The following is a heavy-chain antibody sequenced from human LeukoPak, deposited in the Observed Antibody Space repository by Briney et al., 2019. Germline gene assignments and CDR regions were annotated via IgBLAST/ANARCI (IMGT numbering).Heavy chain of an antibody. CDR2: IYPGDSDI. V-gene: IGHV5-51*01. CDR3: ARRGYSAYDYAY. CDR1: GSIFTSYW. J-gene: IGHJ4*02. D-gene: IGHD5-12*01. Sequence: GASLQISCEGSGSIFTSYWIAWVRPLRGKGLEWMGLIYPGDSDIRYSPSFQGQVTISADKSISTAYLQCSSLKASDTAMYYCARRGYSAYDYAYWGQGTLGTVSA.